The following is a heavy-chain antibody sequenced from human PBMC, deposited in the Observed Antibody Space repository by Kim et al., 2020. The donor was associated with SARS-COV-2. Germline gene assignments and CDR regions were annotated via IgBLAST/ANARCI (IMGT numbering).Heavy chain of an antibody. J-gene: IGHJ6*02. CDR3: ARERTKYNYYDMDV. V-gene: IGHV1-18*01. Sequence: AKKIQGRVTVATETSPSTAYMELRSLRSDDTAVYYCARERTKYNYYDMDVWGQGTTVTVSS.